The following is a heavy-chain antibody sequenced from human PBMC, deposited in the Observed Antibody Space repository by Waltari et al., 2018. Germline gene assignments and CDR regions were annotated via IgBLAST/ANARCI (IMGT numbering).Heavy chain of an antibody. V-gene: IGHV4-39*07. D-gene: IGHD6-6*01. CDR1: GGSISDSNYY. CDR3: VRDERQLGPFDS. Sequence: QLQLQESGPGLVKPSETLSLTCTVSGGSISDSNYYWGWIRQPPGKGLEWIGSIYYRGDTYQHPSLKSRVTISIDTSKNQFSLRLRSVTAADTAVYYCVRDERQLGPFDSWGQGALVTVSS. J-gene: IGHJ4*02. CDR2: IYYRGDT.